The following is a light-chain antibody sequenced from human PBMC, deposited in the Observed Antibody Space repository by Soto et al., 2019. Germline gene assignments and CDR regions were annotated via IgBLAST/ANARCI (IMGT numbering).Light chain of an antibody. J-gene: IGLJ3*02. CDR1: SSDVGGYNS. V-gene: IGLV2-8*01. CDR3: SSYAGSNNVV. Sequence: QSALTQPPSASGSPGQSVAISCAGTSSDVGGYNSVSWYQQHPGKAPKLMIYEVSTRPSGVPDRFSGSKSGNTASLIVSGLQAEDEADYYCSSYAGSNNVVFGGGTKLTVL. CDR2: EVS.